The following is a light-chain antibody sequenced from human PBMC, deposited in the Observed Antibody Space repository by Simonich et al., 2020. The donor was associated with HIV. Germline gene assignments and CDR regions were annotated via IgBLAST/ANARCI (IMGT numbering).Light chain of an antibody. CDR3: QQRRNWPPIT. J-gene: IGKJ5*01. CDR1: QSVSSY. Sequence: ETVLTQSPATLSLSPGERATLSCRASQSVSSYLAWYQQKPGQAPRLLIYAASNRATGIPARFSGSGSGTDFTLTISSLEPEDFAVYYCQQRRNWPPITFGQGTRLEIK. CDR2: AAS. V-gene: IGKV3-11*01.